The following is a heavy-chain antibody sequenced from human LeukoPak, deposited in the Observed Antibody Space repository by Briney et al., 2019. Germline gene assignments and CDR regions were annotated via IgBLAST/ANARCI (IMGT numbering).Heavy chain of an antibody. CDR2: ISAYNGNT. CDR1: GYTFTSYG. J-gene: IGHJ4*02. D-gene: IGHD4-17*01. CDR3: ARDRRDYGDPPNDN. Sequence: ASVKVSCKASGYTFTSYGISWVRQAPGQGLEWMGWISAYNGNTNYAQKLQGRVTMTTDTSTSTAYMELRSLRSDDTAVYYCARDRRDYGDPPNDNWGQGTLVTVSS. V-gene: IGHV1-18*01.